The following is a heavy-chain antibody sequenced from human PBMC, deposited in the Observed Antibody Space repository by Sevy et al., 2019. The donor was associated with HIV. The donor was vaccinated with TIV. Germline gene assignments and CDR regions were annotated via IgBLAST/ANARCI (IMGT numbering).Heavy chain of an antibody. V-gene: IGHV3-15*01. CDR2: IRSKAGGGTT. CDR3: TADHRRDGIVVVPFEY. CDR1: GFTFSNAW. D-gene: IGHD2-15*01. Sequence: GGSLRLSCAASGFTFSNAWMSWVRQSPGKGLEWVGRIRSKAGGGTTDNAAIVKGKFTISRDDSRDILYLQLNSLETVDTAVYYCTADHRRDGIVVVPFEYWGQGTLVTVSS. J-gene: IGHJ4*02.